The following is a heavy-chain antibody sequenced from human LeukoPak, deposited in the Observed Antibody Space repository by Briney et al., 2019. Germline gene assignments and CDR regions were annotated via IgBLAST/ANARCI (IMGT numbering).Heavy chain of an antibody. CDR3: ARGSRWIQQSFDY. V-gene: IGHV4-4*07. D-gene: IGHD5-18*01. CDR2: IYTSGST. CDR1: GGSISSYY. J-gene: IGHJ4*02. Sequence: PSETLSLTCTVSGGSISSYYWSWIRQLAGKGLEWIGRIYTSGSTNYNPSLKSRVTMSVDTSKNQFSLKLSSVTAADTAVYYCARGSRWIQQSFDYWGQGTLVTVSS.